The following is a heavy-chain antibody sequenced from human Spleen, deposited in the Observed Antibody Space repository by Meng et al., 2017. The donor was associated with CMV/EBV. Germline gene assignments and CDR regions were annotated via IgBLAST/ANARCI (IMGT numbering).Heavy chain of an antibody. CDR1: GFNLSNYW. D-gene: IGHD6-19*01. CDR2: INSDGSNT. Sequence: ETLSLTCAASGFNLSNYWMHWVRQVPGKGLLWVSRINSDGSNTSHADSVKGRFTISRDNAKNTLYLQMNSLRVEDTAVYYCARDQEQWSLLYHHYYYGLDVWGQGTTVTVSS. V-gene: IGHV3-74*01. J-gene: IGHJ6*02. CDR3: ARDQEQWSLLYHHYYYGLDV.